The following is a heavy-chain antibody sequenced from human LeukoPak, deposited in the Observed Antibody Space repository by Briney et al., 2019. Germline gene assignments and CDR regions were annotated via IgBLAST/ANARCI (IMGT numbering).Heavy chain of an antibody. CDR2: IYYSGST. Sequence: SETLSLTCTVSGGSISSSSYYWGWIRQPPGKGLEWIGSIYYSGSTYYNPSLKSRVTISVDTSKNQFSLKLSSVTAADTAVYYRARIQANEFGDWGQGTLVTVSS. CDR3: ARIQANEFGD. D-gene: IGHD1-1*01. V-gene: IGHV4-39*01. CDR1: GGSISSSSYY. J-gene: IGHJ4*02.